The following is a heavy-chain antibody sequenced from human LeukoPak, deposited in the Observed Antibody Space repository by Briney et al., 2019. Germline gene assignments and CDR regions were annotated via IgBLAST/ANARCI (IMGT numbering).Heavy chain of an antibody. CDR2: IYYTGIT. J-gene: IGHJ2*01. V-gene: IGHV4-39*01. CDR3: ARRGPWWYSDL. CDR1: GGSVSSSNYY. Sequence: SETLSLTCTVSGGSVSSSNYYWGWIRQPPGKGLEWIGIIYYTGITNNNPSLKSRVTISVDTSKNQFSLRLSPVTAADTAVYYCARRGPWWYSDLWGRGTLVTVSS.